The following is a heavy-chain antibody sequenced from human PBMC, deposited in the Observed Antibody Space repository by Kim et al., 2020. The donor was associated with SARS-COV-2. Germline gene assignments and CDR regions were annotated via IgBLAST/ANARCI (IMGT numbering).Heavy chain of an antibody. CDR3: ARGNTVVFDD. D-gene: IGHD2-15*01. CDR2: IYYSGTT. J-gene: IGHJ4*02. V-gene: IGHV4-59*01. Sequence: SETLSLTCTVSGDSSSSYNWNWIRQPPGPGLEWIGYIYYSGTTISNPSLQSQVTISVDTSKNQISLKLSSLTAADTAVYYCARGNTVVFDDWGQGTLVTV. CDR1: GDSSSSYN.